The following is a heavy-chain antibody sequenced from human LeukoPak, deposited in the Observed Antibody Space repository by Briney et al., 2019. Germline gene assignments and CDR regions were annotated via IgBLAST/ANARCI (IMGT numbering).Heavy chain of an antibody. CDR1: GGSINRYY. CDR2: IYYTGRT. Sequence: SETLSLTCAVSGGSINRYYWSWIRQPPGKGLGWIGYIYYTGRTSYNPSLESRVTISVDTSGNQFSLKMTSVTAADTAVYFCARGDHYDFWSDYYTQTGFFFDRWGQGTLVTVSS. J-gene: IGHJ4*02. D-gene: IGHD3-3*01. V-gene: IGHV4-59*12. CDR3: ARGDHYDFWSDYYTQTGFFFDR.